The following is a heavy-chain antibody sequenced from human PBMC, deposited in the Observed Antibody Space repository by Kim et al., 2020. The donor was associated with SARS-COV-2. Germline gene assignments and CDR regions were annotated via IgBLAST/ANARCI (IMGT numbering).Heavy chain of an antibody. CDR3: AKVQGWQLPYAACDS. V-gene: IGHV1-46*01. J-gene: IGHJ4*02. CDR2: INPSGGST. D-gene: IGHD2-15*01. CDR1: GYTFTNYY. Sequence: ASVKVSCKTSGYTFTNYYIHWVRQAPGQGLEWMGTINPSGGSTIYEQKFQDRLTMTRDTSTSTVYMELSSLRSEDTVVYYCAKVQGWQLPYAACDSWGQGTLVTVSS.